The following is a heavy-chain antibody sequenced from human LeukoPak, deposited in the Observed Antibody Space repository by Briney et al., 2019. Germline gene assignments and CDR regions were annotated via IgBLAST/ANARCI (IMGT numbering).Heavy chain of an antibody. CDR2: TYHRSKWDN. D-gene: IGHD2-15*01. J-gene: IGHJ4*02. Sequence: SQTLSLTCAISGDSVSSNSATWDWIRQSPSRGLEWLGRTYHRSKWDNDYAVSVKSRITLNPDTSENQLSLQLKSVTHEDTAVYYCARMVDSPLPHFDYWGQGTLVTVSS. V-gene: IGHV6-1*01. CDR3: ARMVDSPLPHFDY. CDR1: GDSVSSNSAT.